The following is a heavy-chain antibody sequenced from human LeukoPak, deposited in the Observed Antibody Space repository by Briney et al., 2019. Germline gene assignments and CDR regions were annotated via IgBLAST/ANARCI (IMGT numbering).Heavy chain of an antibody. Sequence: PSETLSLTCAVYGGSFSSLYWSWIRQSPGKGLEWIGEMSHGGGAKYNPSLKARVTISLDTSKNQFSLRLNSVTAADTAVYYCARGVVRGVPIDYWGQGTLVTVSS. V-gene: IGHV4-34*01. CDR1: GGSFSSLY. CDR3: ARGVVRGVPIDY. D-gene: IGHD3-10*01. J-gene: IGHJ4*02. CDR2: MSHGGGA.